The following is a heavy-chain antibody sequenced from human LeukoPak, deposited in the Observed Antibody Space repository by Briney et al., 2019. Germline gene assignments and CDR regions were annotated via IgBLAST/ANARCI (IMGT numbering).Heavy chain of an antibody. CDR1: GFTLSSYA. J-gene: IGHJ4*02. Sequence: GGSLRLSCAASGFTLSSYAMSWVRQAPGKGLEWVSATSSSDAGTYYAESVRGRFTISRDNAKNSLYLQMNSLRAEDTAVYYCAKSFWWFGEFSPFDNWGQGTLVTVSS. D-gene: IGHD3-10*01. CDR2: TSSSDAGT. CDR3: AKSFWWFGEFSPFDN. V-gene: IGHV3-23*01.